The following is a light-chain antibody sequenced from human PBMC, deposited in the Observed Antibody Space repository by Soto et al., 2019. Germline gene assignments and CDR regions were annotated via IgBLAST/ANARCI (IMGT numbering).Light chain of an antibody. J-gene: IGKJ1*01. CDR3: QHYNSYSEA. V-gene: IGKV1-5*01. CDR1: QSVTTG. CDR2: DVS. Sequence: DIQMTQSPSTLSASIGDRVTITCRASQSVTTGLAWYQQNPGTAPKLLIYDVSNLEGGVPSRFSGSGSGTEFTLTISSLQPDDFATYYCQHYNSYSEAFGQGTKVDIK.